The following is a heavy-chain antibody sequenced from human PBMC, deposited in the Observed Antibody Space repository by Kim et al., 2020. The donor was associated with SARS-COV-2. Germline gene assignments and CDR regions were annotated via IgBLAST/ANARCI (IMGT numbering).Heavy chain of an antibody. J-gene: IGHJ1*01. CDR1: GFTFSSYG. CDR2: IWYDGSNK. Sequence: GGSLRLSCAASGFTFSSYGMHWVRQAPGKGLEWVAVIWYDGSNKYYADSVKGRFTISRDNSKNTLYLQMNSLRAEDTAVYYCARQPTTAEYFQHWGQGTLVTVSS. V-gene: IGHV3-33*01. CDR3: ARQPTTAEYFQH.